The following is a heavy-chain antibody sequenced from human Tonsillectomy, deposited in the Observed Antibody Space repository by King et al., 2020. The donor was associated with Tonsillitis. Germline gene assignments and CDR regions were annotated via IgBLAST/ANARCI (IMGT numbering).Heavy chain of an antibody. CDR1: GFSFSSYS. J-gene: IGHJ4*02. CDR2: ISGSGSFT. Sequence: VQLVESGGGLVKPGGSLRLSCGASGFSFSSYSMNWVRQAPGKGLEWLSSISGSGSFTYYADSVKGRFTVSRDNANNALYLHMNSLSDDDTAVYYCAREIIGITMIVVVPLDYWGQGALVTVSS. D-gene: IGHD3-22*01. V-gene: IGHV3-21*01. CDR3: AREIIGITMIVVVPLDY.